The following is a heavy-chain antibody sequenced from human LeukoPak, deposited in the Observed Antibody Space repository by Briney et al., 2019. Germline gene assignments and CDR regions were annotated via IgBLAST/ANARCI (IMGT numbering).Heavy chain of an antibody. V-gene: IGHV1-2*06. D-gene: IGHD6-19*01. CDR1: GYTFTGYY. CDR3: AREQQWLVPDY. J-gene: IGHJ4*02. CDR2: INPNSGGT. Sequence: GASVKVSCKASGYTFTGYYMHWVRQAPGQGPEWMGRINPNSGGTNYAQKFQGRVTMTRDTSISTAYMELSRPRSDDTAVYYCAREQQWLVPDYWGQGTLVTVSS.